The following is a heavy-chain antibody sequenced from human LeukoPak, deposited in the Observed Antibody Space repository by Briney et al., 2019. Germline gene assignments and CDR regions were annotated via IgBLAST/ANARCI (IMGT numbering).Heavy chain of an antibody. D-gene: IGHD6-19*01. V-gene: IGHV3-21*01. J-gene: IGHJ4*02. Sequence: GGSLRLSCAASGFTFSSYSMNWVRQAPGKGLEWVSHISSGGSHIYYADSVKGRFTISRDNAKNSLYLQMNSLRVEDTAVYYCARIAVTSTGEFDSWGQGTLVTASS. CDR1: GFTFSSYS. CDR2: ISSGGSHI. CDR3: ARIAVTSTGEFDS.